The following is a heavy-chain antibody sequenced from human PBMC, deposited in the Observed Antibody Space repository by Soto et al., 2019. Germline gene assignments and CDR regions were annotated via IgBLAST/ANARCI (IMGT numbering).Heavy chain of an antibody. CDR2: ISANNGNT. CDR1: GYTFTTDR. Sequence: QVQLVQSGVEVKEPGASVKVSCKASGYTFTTDRITWVRQAPAQGLEWMGWISANNGNTKYAQKRQGRLTMTTDTSTSTAYMELRSLRSAATAVYYCARDVGVWGTYGCFLHWGKGTLVTVSS. J-gene: IGHJ1*01. V-gene: IGHV1-18*01. D-gene: IGHD3-16*01. CDR3: ARDVGVWGTYGCFLH.